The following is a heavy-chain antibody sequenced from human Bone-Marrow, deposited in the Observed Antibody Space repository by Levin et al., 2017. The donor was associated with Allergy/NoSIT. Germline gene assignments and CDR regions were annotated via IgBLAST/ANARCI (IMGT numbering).Heavy chain of an antibody. CDR2: ISGSGGST. CDR1: GFTFSSYA. J-gene: IGHJ6*02. Sequence: GESLKISCAASGFTFSSYAMSWVRQAPGKGLEWVSAISGSGGSTYYADSVKGRFTISRDNSKNTLYLQMNSLRAEDTAVYYCAKGESPYQDCSGGSCYSAPYYYYGMDVWGQGTTVTVSS. V-gene: IGHV3-23*01. D-gene: IGHD2-15*01. CDR3: AKGESPYQDCSGGSCYSAPYYYYGMDV.